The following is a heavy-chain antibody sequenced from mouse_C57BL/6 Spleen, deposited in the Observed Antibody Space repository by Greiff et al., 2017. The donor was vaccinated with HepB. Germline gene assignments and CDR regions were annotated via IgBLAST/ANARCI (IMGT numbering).Heavy chain of an antibody. CDR1: GYTFTSYW. V-gene: IGHV1-61*01. Sequence: QVQLQQPGAELVRPGSSVKLSCKASGYTFTSYWMDWVKQRPGQGLEWIGNIYPSDSETHYNQKFKDKATLTVDKSSSTAYMQLSSLTSEDSAVYYCARPYYYGSRGFAYWGQGTLVTVSA. CDR2: IYPSDSET. CDR3: ARPYYYGSRGFAY. D-gene: IGHD1-1*01. J-gene: IGHJ3*01.